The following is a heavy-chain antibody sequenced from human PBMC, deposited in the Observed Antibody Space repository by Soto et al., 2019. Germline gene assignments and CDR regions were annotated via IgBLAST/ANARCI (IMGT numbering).Heavy chain of an antibody. V-gene: IGHV2-5*02. J-gene: IGHJ4*02. CDR2: IYWDDDK. D-gene: IGHD7-27*01. CDR3: AHHLVMGTFDY. CDR1: GFSLSTVGVG. Sequence: QITLNESGPTLVKPTQTLTLTCTFSGFSLSTVGVGVNWIRQPPGKALEWLALIYWDDDKRYSPSLKSRLTITKDTAKNQVVLKMTNMDPVDTATYYCAHHLVMGTFDYWGQGMLVTVSS.